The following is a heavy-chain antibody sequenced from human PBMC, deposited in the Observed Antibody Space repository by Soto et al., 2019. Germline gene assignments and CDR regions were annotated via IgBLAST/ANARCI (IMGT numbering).Heavy chain of an antibody. CDR1: GGSISSGGYS. CDR2: IYNSGST. J-gene: IGHJ4*02. Sequence: QLQLQESGSGLVKPSQTLSLTCAVSGGSISSGGYSWSWIRQPPGKGLEWIGYIYNSGSTYYNPSLKSRVTISVDRPKNQFSLKLSSVTAADTAVYYCASAGGLGAVAADYWGQGTLVTVSS. CDR3: ASAGGLGAVAADY. D-gene: IGHD6-19*01. V-gene: IGHV4-30-2*01.